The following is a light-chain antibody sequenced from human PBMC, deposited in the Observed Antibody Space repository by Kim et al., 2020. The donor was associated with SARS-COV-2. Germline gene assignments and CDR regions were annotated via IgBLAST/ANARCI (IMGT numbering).Light chain of an antibody. CDR1: PGSSNS. CDR2: SAS. J-gene: IGKJ1*01. V-gene: IGKV1-NL1*01. CDR3: QQSYGTPWT. Sequence: ALVGHRVPITWRARPGSSNSVAWYQQKPGKAHKLLLYSASKLQSGVPSRFSGSGSGTDYTLTISSLQPEDFATFYCQQSYGTPWTFGQGTKVDIK.